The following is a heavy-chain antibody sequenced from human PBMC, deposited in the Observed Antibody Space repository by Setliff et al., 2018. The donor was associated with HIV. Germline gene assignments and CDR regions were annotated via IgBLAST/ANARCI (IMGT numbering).Heavy chain of an antibody. CDR1: GDSISDYY. CDR2: IYYSGST. J-gene: IGHJ6*03. D-gene: IGHD6-6*01. Sequence: PSETLSLTCIVSGDSISDYYWTWIRQPPGKGLEWIGSIYYSGSTYSNPSLKSRVTISVDTSKNQFSLKLSSVTAADTAVYYCARHDGMKAARRYNNDYMDVWGKGTTVTVSS. V-gene: IGHV4-39*01. CDR3: ARHDGMKAARRYNNDYMDV.